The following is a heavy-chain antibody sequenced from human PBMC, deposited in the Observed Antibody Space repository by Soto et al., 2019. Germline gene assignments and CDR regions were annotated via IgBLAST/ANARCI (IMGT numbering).Heavy chain of an antibody. Sequence: GGSLRLSCAASGFTFSSYGMHWVRQAPGKGLEWVAVISYDGSNKYYADSVKGRFTISRDNSKNTLYLQMNSLRAEDTAVYYCAKDIDEAARISPFDYWGQGTLVTVSS. D-gene: IGHD6-6*01. J-gene: IGHJ4*02. CDR2: ISYDGSNK. V-gene: IGHV3-30*18. CDR3: AKDIDEAARISPFDY. CDR1: GFTFSSYG.